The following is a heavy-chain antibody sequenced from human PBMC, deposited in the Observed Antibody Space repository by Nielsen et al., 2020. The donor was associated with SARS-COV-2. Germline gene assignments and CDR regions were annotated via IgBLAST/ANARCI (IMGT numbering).Heavy chain of an antibody. J-gene: IGHJ4*02. D-gene: IGHD4-17*01. Sequence: GGSLRLSCAASGFKFDDFAMHWFRQAPGKGLEWVSGISWSGGTKSYAEPTRGRFTISRDNAKNSLDLQLTSLRPEDTAFYYCARDPAGLQYRDSDNWGQGTLVTVSS. CDR1: GFKFDDFA. CDR2: ISWSGGTK. V-gene: IGHV3-9*01. CDR3: ARDPAGLQYRDSDN.